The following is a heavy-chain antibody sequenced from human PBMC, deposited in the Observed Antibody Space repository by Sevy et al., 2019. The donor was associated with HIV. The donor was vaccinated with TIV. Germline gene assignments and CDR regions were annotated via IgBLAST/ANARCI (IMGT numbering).Heavy chain of an antibody. CDR3: ARASYGSGSYYSNPLAFDI. CDR1: GFTFSSYG. Sequence: GGSLRLSCVASGFTFSSYGMHWVRQAPGKGLEWVAVIWYDGSNKYYADSVKGRFTISRDNSKNTLYLQMNSLRAEDTAVYYCARASYGSGSYYSNPLAFDIWGQGTMVTVSS. J-gene: IGHJ3*02. V-gene: IGHV3-33*01. CDR2: IWYDGSNK. D-gene: IGHD3-10*01.